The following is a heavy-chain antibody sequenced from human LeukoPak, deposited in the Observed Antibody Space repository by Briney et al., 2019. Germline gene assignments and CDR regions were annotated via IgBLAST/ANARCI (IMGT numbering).Heavy chain of an antibody. Sequence: GGSLRLSCAASGFTLSNAWMRWVRQAPGKGLEWVGRIKSKSDGGTADYAAPVKGRFTISRDDSTNTLYLQMNSLKTEDTAVYYCSTVYYYYGSSVDYWGQGTLVTVSS. D-gene: IGHD3-22*01. J-gene: IGHJ4*02. V-gene: IGHV3-15*01. CDR1: GFTLSNAW. CDR3: STVYYYYGSSVDY. CDR2: IKSKSDGGTA.